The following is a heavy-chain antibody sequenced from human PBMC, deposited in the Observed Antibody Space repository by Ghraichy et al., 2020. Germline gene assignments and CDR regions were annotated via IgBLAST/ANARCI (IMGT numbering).Heavy chain of an antibody. CDR2: INHSGST. CDR3: ARGQKITIFGVRGRNWFDP. D-gene: IGHD3-3*01. CDR1: GGSFSGYY. J-gene: IGHJ5*02. V-gene: IGHV4-34*01. Sequence: SETLSLTCAVYGGSFSGYYWSWIRQPPGKGLEWIGEINHSGSTNYNPSLKSRVTISVDTSKNQFSLKLSSVTAADTAVYYCARGQKITIFGVRGRNWFDPWGQGTLVTVSS.